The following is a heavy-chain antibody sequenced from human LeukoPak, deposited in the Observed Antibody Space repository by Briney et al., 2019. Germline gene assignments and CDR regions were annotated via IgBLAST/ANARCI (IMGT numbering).Heavy chain of an antibody. Sequence: ASVKVSCKASGYTFTGYYMHWVRQAPGQGLEWMGWINPNSGGTNYAQKFQGRVTMTRDTSISTVYMELSRLRSDDTAVYYCARVGSNGNWFDPWGQGTLVTVSS. CDR1: GYTFTGYY. CDR2: INPNSGGT. D-gene: IGHD6-13*01. V-gene: IGHV1-2*02. CDR3: ARVGSNGNWFDP. J-gene: IGHJ5*02.